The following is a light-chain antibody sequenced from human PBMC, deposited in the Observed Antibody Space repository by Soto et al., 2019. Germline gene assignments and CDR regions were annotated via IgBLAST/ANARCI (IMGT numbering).Light chain of an antibody. CDR2: DAS. V-gene: IGKV1-5*01. Sequence: DIQMTQSPSTLSASVGDRVTITCRASQSVNNRLAWYQQKPGKVPKVLTYDASSLTSGVPSRFSGSGSGREFTLTISTLQPDDFGTYFCQQYNDYSTWTFGQGTKVDIK. J-gene: IGKJ1*01. CDR1: QSVNNR. CDR3: QQYNDYSTWT.